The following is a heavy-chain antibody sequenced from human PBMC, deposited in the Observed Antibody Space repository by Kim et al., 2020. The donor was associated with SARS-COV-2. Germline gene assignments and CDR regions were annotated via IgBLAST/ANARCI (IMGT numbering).Heavy chain of an antibody. D-gene: IGHD3-10*01. Sequence: ASVKVSCKASGYTFTSSHIQWVRQAPGQGLECVGIINPSGGSTTYAQRLQGRVTMTRDTSTGTVYMELSSLRSEDTALYYCARGTWGGGGWGYGSGQYNRFDPWGQGTLVTVSS. CDR1: GYTFTSSH. J-gene: IGHJ5*02. V-gene: IGHV1-46*03. CDR2: INPSGGST. CDR3: ARGTWGGGGWGYGSGQYNRFDP.